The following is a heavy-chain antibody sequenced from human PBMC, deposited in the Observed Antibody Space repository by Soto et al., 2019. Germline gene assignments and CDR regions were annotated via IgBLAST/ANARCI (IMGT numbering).Heavy chain of an antibody. D-gene: IGHD3-3*01. CDR2: ISAYNGNT. J-gene: IGHJ6*03. V-gene: IGHV1-18*01. CDR1: GYTFTSYG. CDR3: ARGGARFLEWLPEYYYMDV. Sequence: ASVKVSCKASGYTFTSYGISWVRQAPGQGLEWMGWISAYNGNTNYAQKLQGRVTMTTDTSTSTAYMELRSLRSDDTAVYYCARGGARFLEWLPEYYYMDVWGKGTTVTVSS.